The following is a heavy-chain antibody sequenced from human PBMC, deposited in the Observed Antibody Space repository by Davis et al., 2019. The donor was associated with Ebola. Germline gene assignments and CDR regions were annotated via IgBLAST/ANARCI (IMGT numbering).Heavy chain of an antibody. CDR2: IHTSGST. CDR3: ARSFFSSSGWSRKSSFHGMDV. D-gene: IGHD6-19*01. J-gene: IGHJ6*02. Sequence: MPSETLSLTCTVSGGSISSYYWSWIRQPAGKGLEWIGRIHTSGSTNYNPSLKSRVSMSADTSKNQFSLKLSSVTAADTAVYYCARSFFSSSGWSRKSSFHGMDVWGQGTTVTVSS. CDR1: GGSISSYY. V-gene: IGHV4-4*07.